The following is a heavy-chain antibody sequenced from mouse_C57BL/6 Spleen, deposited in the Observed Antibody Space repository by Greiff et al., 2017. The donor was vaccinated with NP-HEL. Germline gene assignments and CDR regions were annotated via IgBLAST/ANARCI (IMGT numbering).Heavy chain of an antibody. CDR3: TSLSTVVAPRFAY. Sequence: QVQLKQSGAELVRPGASVTLSCKASGYTFTDYEMHWVKQTPVPGLEWIGAIDPETGGTAYNQKFKGKAILTADKSSSTAYMELRSLTSEDSAVYYCTSLSTVVAPRFAYWGQGTLVTVSA. D-gene: IGHD1-1*01. CDR1: GYTFTDYE. J-gene: IGHJ3*01. V-gene: IGHV1-15*01. CDR2: IDPETGGT.